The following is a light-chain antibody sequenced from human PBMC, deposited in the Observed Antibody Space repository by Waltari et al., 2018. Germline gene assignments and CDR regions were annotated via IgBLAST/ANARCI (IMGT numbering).Light chain of an antibody. V-gene: IGLV2-14*03. CDR3: QVWDSSIFYV. J-gene: IGLJ1*01. Sequence: QSALTPPASVSGSPVQSIPISCTVTNSDDLCGYRYLSWYQQHPVKAPKLIIYGVSNRPSGVSTRFSGSRSGNTASLTISRAQAGDEADYYCQVWDSSIFYVFATGTKVTVL. CDR1: NSDDLCGYRY. CDR2: GVS.